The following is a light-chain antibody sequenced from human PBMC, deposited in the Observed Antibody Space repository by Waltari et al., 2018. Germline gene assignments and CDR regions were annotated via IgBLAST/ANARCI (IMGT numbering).Light chain of an antibody. CDR2: QDS. J-gene: IGLJ2*01. CDR1: KLEDKY. Sequence: YELTQPPSVSVSPGQTVSITCSGGKLEDKYVCWYQQKTGQSPVLVMPQDSRRPSGIPGRFSGSSSGNTATLTISGTQAMDEADYYCQAWDSISDVVFGGGTRLTVL. CDR3: QAWDSISDVV. V-gene: IGLV3-1*01.